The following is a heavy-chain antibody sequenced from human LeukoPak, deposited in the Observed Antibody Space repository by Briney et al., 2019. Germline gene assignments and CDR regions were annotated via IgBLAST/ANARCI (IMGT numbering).Heavy chain of an antibody. J-gene: IGHJ5*02. D-gene: IGHD3-22*01. CDR1: GGSISSSSYY. V-gene: IGHV4-39*01. CDR2: IYYSGST. CDR3: ARHTSYYYDSSGYPENWFDP. Sequence: SETLSLTCTVSGGSISSSSYYWGWIRQPPGKGLEWIGSIYYSGSTYYNPSLKSRVTISVDTSKNQFSLKLSSVTAADTAVYYCARHTSYYYDSSGYPENWFDPWGQGTLVTVSS.